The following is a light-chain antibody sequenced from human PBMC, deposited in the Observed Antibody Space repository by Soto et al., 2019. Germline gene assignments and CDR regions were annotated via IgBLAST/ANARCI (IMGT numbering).Light chain of an antibody. J-gene: IGLJ2*01. Sequence: QPVLTQSPSASGTPGQRVTISCSGGTSNIVRNPVTWYQQFPGTAPRLLIDNNNQRPSGVSDRFSASKSGASASLAISGLQSEDEATYFCAAWDDSLKGPMLGGGTKLTVL. V-gene: IGLV1-44*01. CDR1: TSNIVRNP. CDR3: AAWDDSLKGPM. CDR2: NNN.